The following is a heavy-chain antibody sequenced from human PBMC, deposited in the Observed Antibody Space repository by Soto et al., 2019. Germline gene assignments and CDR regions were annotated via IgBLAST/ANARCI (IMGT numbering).Heavy chain of an antibody. Sequence: RASVKVSCKASGGTFSSYAISWVRQAPGQGLEWMGGIIPIFGTANYAQKFQGRVTITADESTSTAYMELSSLRSEDTAVYYCAREAGNFVVVPAAEDYYYYYGMDVWGQGTTVTVSS. CDR2: IIPIFGTA. V-gene: IGHV1-69*13. CDR1: GGTFSSYA. D-gene: IGHD2-2*01. CDR3: AREAGNFVVVPAAEDYYYYYGMDV. J-gene: IGHJ6*02.